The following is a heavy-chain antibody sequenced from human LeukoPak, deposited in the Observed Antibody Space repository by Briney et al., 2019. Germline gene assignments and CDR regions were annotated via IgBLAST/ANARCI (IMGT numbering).Heavy chain of an antibody. D-gene: IGHD6-19*01. J-gene: IGHJ4*02. CDR2: IYSGGST. CDR1: GFTVSSNY. Sequence: PGGSLRLSCAASGFTVSSNYMSWVRQAPGKGLEWVSVIYSGGSTFYADSVKGRFTISRDNSRNTVYLQMNSLRVEDTAIYFCARESVAVAGQPFDYWGQGTLVTVSS. CDR3: ARESVAVAGQPFDY. V-gene: IGHV3-53*01.